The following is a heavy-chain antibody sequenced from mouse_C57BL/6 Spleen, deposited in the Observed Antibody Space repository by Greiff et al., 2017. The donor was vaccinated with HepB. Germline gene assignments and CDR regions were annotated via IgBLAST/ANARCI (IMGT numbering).Heavy chain of an antibody. D-gene: IGHD1-1*02. CDR1: GYAFSSYW. CDR2: IYPGDGDT. CDR3: ARYGPHYYAMDY. J-gene: IGHJ4*01. Sequence: VQLQQSGAELVKPGASVKISCKASGYAFSSYWMNWVKQRPGKGLEWIGQIYPGDGDTNYNGKFKGKATLTADKSSSTAYMQLSSLTSEDSAVYFCARYGPHYYAMDYWGQGTSVTVSS. V-gene: IGHV1-80*01.